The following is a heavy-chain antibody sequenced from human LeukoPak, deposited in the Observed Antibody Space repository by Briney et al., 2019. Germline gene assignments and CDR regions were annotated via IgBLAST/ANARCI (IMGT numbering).Heavy chain of an antibody. CDR3: ARVFSLLNYFDY. CDR1: GFTFTAYT. Sequence: PGGSLRLSCAASGFTFTAYTINWVRQAPGKGLEWVANIKQDGSEKYYVDSVKGRFTISRDNAKNSLYLQMNSLRAEDTAVYYCARVFSLLNYFDYWGQGTLVTVSS. J-gene: IGHJ4*02. V-gene: IGHV3-7*01. D-gene: IGHD2-15*01. CDR2: IKQDGSEK.